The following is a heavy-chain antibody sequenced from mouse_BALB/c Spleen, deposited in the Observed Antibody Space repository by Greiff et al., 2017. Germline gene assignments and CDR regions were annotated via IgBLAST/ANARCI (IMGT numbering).Heavy chain of an antibody. V-gene: IGHV1-7*01. CDR2: INPSTGYT. J-gene: IGHJ2*01. CDR3: ARCPLLLRSLFDY. D-gene: IGHD1-1*01. CDR1: GYTFTSYW. Sequence: VQLHQSGAELAKPGASVKMSCKASGYTFTSYWMHWVKQRPGQGLEWIGYINPSTGYTEYNQKFKDKATLTADKSSSTAYMQLSSLTSEDSAVYYCARCPLLLRSLFDYWGQGTTLTVSS.